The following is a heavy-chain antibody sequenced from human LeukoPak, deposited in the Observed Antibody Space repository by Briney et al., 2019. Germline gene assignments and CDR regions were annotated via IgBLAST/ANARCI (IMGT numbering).Heavy chain of an antibody. J-gene: IGHJ5*02. D-gene: IGHD3-3*01. V-gene: IGHV3-74*01. CDR3: AREKSGYYDFWSGYDRGFDP. CDR1: GFTFSSYW. Sequence: GGSLRLSCAASGFTFSSYWMHWVRQAPGKGLVWVSRINSDGSSTSYADSVKGRFTISRDNAKNTLYLQMNSLRAEDTAVYYCAREKSGYYDFWSGYDRGFDPWGQGTLVTVSS. CDR2: INSDGSST.